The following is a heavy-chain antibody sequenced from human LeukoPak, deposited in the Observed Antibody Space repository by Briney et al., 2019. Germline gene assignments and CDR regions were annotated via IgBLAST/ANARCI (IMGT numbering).Heavy chain of an antibody. CDR2: IDYSGSA. CDR1: GFTFSSYSM. V-gene: IGHV4-31*02. CDR3: ARVARYGGYTQYFQP. J-gene: IGHJ1*01. Sequence: LRLSCAASGFTFSSYSMNWIRQDPGKGLEWIGYIDYSGSAYYNPSLKSRVSISVDTSKNQFSLRLTSVTAADTAVYYCARVARYGGYTQYFQPWGQGTLVTVSS. D-gene: IGHD4-23*01.